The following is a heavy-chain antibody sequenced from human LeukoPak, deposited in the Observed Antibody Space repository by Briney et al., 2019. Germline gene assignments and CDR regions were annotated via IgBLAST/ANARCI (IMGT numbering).Heavy chain of an antibody. CDR2: VYYTGST. V-gene: IGHV4-59*01. CDR1: GGSINNYY. D-gene: IGHD3-22*01. J-gene: IGHJ4*02. Sequence: SETLSLTCTVSGGSINNYYWSWIRQPPGKAVEWIGYVYYTGSTNYNPSLKSRVTISVDSSKTQFSLNLRSATAADTAVYFCARDGGWLRYGDLRPPYYYDSSGYLDYWGQGTLVTVSS. CDR3: ARDGGWLRYGDLRPPYYYDSSGYLDY.